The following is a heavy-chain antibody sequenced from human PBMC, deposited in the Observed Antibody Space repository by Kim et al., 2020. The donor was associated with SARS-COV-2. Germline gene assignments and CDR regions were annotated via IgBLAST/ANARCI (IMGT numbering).Heavy chain of an antibody. V-gene: IGHV3-33*06. J-gene: IGHJ6*02. CDR3: AKDGGRGRYYYYGMDV. D-gene: IGHD3-16*01. Sequence: SVKGRFTISRDNSKNTLYLQMNSLRAEDTAVYYWAKDGGRGRYYYYGMDVWGQGTTVTVSS.